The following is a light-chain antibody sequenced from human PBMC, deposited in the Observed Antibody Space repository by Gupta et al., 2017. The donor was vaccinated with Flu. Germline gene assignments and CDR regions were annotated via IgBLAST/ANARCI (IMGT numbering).Light chain of an antibody. V-gene: IGLV2-18*02. J-gene: IGLJ1*01. CDR3: SSYTSSYTFV. CDR2: EVS. Sequence: PPSVSGSPGQPVTISCTGTSSDVGTYNRVSWYQQSPGTAPKLMIYEVSNRPSGVPDRFSGSKSGNTASLTISGLQGEDEADYYCSSYTSSYTFVFGTGTKVTVL. CDR1: SSDVGTYNR.